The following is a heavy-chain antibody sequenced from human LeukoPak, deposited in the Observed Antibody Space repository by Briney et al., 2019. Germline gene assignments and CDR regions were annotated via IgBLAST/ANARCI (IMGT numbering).Heavy chain of an antibody. CDR2: IYTSGST. D-gene: IGHD6-13*01. CDR3: ARDFAASSWYGMDV. J-gene: IGHJ6*02. Sequence: SETLSLTRTVSGGSISSYYWRWIRQPAGKGLEWIGRIYTSGSTNYNPSLKSRVTMSVDTSKNQFSLKLNSVTAADTAVYYCARDFAASSWYGMDVWGQGTTVTVSS. CDR1: GGSISSYY. V-gene: IGHV4-4*07.